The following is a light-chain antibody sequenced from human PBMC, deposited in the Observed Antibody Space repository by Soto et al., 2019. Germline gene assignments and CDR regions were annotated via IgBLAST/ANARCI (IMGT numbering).Light chain of an antibody. CDR1: SSDVGGYNY. CDR2: EVT. V-gene: IGLV2-8*01. CDR3: TSHAGINNVV. J-gene: IGLJ2*01. Sequence: QSVLTQPPSASGSTGQSVTISCTGTSSDVGGYNYVSWYQQHLGKAPKLMIYEVTKRPSGVPDRFSGSKSGNTASLTVSGLQAEDEADYYCTSHAGINNVVFGGGTKLTVL.